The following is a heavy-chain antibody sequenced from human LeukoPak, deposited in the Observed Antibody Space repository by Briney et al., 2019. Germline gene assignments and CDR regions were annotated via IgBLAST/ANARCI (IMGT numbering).Heavy chain of an antibody. J-gene: IGHJ6*03. CDR3: AAGGTVTNTPDYYYMDV. CDR2: INYKGST. V-gene: IGHV4-59*12. D-gene: IGHD4-17*01. CDR1: GGSINSYY. Sequence: SETLSLTCTVSGGSINSYYWSWIRQPPGKGLEWIGYINYKGSTKYNPSLKSRVTISVETSKNQFSLKLRSVTAADTAVYYCAAGGTVTNTPDYYYMDVWGKGTTVTVSS.